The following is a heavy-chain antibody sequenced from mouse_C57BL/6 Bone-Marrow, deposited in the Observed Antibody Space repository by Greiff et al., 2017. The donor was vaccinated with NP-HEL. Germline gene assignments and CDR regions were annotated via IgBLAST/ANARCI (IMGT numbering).Heavy chain of an antibody. Sequence: VKLMESGEGLVKPGGSLKLSCAASGFTFSSYAMSWVRQTPEKRLEWVAYISSGGDYIYYADTVKGRFTISRDNARNTLYLQMSSLKSDDTAMYYCTRVRGLLRAWFAYWGQGTLVTVSA. CDR1: GFTFSSYA. J-gene: IGHJ3*01. CDR3: TRVRGLLRAWFAY. D-gene: IGHD2-3*01. V-gene: IGHV5-9-1*02. CDR2: ISSGGDYI.